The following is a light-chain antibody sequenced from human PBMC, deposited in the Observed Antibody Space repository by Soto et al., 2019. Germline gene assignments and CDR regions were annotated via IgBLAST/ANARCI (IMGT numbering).Light chain of an antibody. Sequence: EIVLTQSPGTLSLYTGERATLSCRASQSVSSSYLAWYQQKPGQVPRLLMHAASSRATGIPDRFSGSGSGTDFTLTISRLEAEDFAVYYCQQSASSPITFGQGTRLETK. CDR2: AAS. V-gene: IGKV3-20*01. J-gene: IGKJ5*01. CDR1: QSVSSSY. CDR3: QQSASSPIT.